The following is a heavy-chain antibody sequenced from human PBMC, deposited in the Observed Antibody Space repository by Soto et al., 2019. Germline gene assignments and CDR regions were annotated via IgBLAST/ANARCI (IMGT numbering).Heavy chain of an antibody. CDR1: GYPFTHYG. CDR3: VRVVAIPGYPDN. J-gene: IGHJ4*02. CDR2: IVPIVDTS. Sequence: ASVKVSCKSSGYPFTHYGITCVRQAPGQGLEWMGGIVPIVDTSTYAQTFQGRVTITADESTSTVYMELSSLRSDDTAVYYCVRVVAIPGYPDNCGQGTLVTVSS. V-gene: IGHV1-69*13. D-gene: IGHD5-12*01.